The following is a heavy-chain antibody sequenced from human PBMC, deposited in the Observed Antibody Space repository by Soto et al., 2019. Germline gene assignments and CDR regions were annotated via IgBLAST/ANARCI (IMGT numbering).Heavy chain of an antibody. J-gene: IGHJ4*02. Sequence: GGSLRLSCAASGFTFSSYGMHWVRQAPGKGLEWVAVIWYDGSNKYYADSVKGRFTISRDNSKNTLYLQMNSLRAEDTAVYYCAMDYDILTGYLDYWGQGTLVTVSS. CDR2: IWYDGSNK. V-gene: IGHV3-33*01. CDR1: GFTFSSYG. CDR3: AMDYDILTGYLDY. D-gene: IGHD3-9*01.